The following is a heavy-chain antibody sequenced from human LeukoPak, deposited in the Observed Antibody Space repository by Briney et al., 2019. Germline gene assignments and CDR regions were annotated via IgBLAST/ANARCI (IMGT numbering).Heavy chain of an antibody. V-gene: IGHV3-7*01. CDR3: ARDLSKRMVRGDWFDP. Sequence: GGSLTLSCAASGFTFSSHWMSWVRQAPGKGLEWVANIKQDGSEKYYVDSVKGRFTISRDNAKNSLYLQMNSLRAEDTAVYYCARDLSKRMVRGDWFDPWGQGTLVTVSS. D-gene: IGHD3-10*01. CDR2: IKQDGSEK. J-gene: IGHJ5*02. CDR1: GFTFSSHW.